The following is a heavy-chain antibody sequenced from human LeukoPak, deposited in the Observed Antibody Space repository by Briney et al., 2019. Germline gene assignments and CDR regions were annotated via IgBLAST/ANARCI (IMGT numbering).Heavy chain of an antibody. Sequence: PGGSLRLSCAASGFTFSSYSMNWVRQAPGKGLEWVSSISTSGSSTFYADSMKGRFTISRDNAKSSLYLQMSSLRAEDTAVYYCAREPGNNGDLDYWGQGTLVTVSS. D-gene: IGHD4-17*01. CDR1: GFTFSSYS. CDR3: AREPGNNGDLDY. J-gene: IGHJ4*02. V-gene: IGHV3-21*01. CDR2: ISTSGSST.